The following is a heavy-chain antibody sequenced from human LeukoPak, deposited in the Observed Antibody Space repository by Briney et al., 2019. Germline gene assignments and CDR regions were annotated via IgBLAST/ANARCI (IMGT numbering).Heavy chain of an antibody. D-gene: IGHD3-22*01. V-gene: IGHV5-51*01. CDR2: YPGDSDT. CDR3: ATYDSSGYYNRGGFDY. Sequence: YPGDSDTRYSPSFQGQVTISADKSISTAYLQWSSLKASDTAMYYCATYDSSGYYNRGGFDYWGQGTLVTVSS. J-gene: IGHJ4*02.